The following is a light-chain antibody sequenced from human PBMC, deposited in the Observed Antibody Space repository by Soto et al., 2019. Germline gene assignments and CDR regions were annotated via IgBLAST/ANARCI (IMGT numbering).Light chain of an antibody. CDR1: RDISSS. CDR2: AAS. CDR3: QKYNSAPHT. Sequence: DVQMTQSPSSLSASVGDRVTITCRASRDISSSLAWYQQKPGKVPKLLIYAASTLHAGVQSRFSGSGSGTFFTLTINSLQPEDVATYSCQKYNSAPHTFGRGTRLEIK. J-gene: IGKJ2*01. V-gene: IGKV1-27*01.